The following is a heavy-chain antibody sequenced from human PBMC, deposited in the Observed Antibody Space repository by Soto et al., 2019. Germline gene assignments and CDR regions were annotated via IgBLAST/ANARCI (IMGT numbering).Heavy chain of an antibody. V-gene: IGHV3-23*01. D-gene: IGHD1-1*01. CDR2: ITDTGGDA. Sequence: EVQLLESGGDLIQPGGSLRLSCVASGITFGSRAMSWVRQAPGEGLEWVSTITDTGGDAKYADSVRGRFTISRDNSKNTLYLQMSSLTAEDTASYYCGKDYGNSAGIMSMDVWGQGTTVTVSS. CDR1: GITFGSRA. J-gene: IGHJ6*02. CDR3: GKDYGNSAGIMSMDV.